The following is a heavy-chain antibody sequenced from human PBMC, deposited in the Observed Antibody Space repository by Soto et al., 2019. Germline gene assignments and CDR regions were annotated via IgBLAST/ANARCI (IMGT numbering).Heavy chain of an antibody. Sequence: KPSETLSLTCTVSGDSISSYYWSWIRQPPGKGLEWIGYIYYSGSTNYNPSLKSRVTISVDTSKNQFSLKLSSVTAADTAVYYCARRYGNTFDYWGQGTLVTVSS. CDR2: IYYSGST. CDR1: GDSISSYY. D-gene: IGHD3-16*01. CDR3: ARRYGNTFDY. V-gene: IGHV4-59*01. J-gene: IGHJ4*02.